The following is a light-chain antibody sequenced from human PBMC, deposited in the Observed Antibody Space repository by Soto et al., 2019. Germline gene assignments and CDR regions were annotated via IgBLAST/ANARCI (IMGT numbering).Light chain of an antibody. CDR2: DAS. Sequence: PGERATLSCRASQSVGDYLGWYQQKPGQAPRLLIYDASQRATGVPARFSASGSGTDFTLTISSLEPEDFAVYSCQQYNDWPPLTFGGGTKVDI. V-gene: IGKV3-11*01. CDR3: QQYNDWPPLT. J-gene: IGKJ4*01. CDR1: QSVGDY.